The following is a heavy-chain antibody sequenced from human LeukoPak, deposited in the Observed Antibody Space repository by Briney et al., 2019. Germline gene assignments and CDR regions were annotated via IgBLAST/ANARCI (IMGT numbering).Heavy chain of an antibody. D-gene: IGHD4-23*01. CDR1: GGTFSSYA. J-gene: IGHJ4*02. CDR2: IIPIFGIA. V-gene: IGHV1-69*04. Sequence: ASVKVSCKASGGTFSSYAISWVRQAPGQGLEWMGRIIPIFGIANYAQKFQGRVPITADKSTSTAYMELSSLRSEDTAVYYCARDYGGNSEWVYWGQGTLVTVSS. CDR3: ARDYGGNSEWVY.